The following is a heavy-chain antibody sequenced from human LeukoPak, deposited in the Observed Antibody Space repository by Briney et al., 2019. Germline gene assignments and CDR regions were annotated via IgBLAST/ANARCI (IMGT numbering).Heavy chain of an antibody. J-gene: IGHJ5*02. CDR1: GGSLNSHY. Sequence: SETLSLTCTVSGGSLNSHYWSWIRQPPGKGLEWIGYIYYNGNTNYNPSLKSRVTISVDTSKNQFSLKLNSVTAADTAMYYCARQTGRLDPWGQGTLVTVSS. V-gene: IGHV4-59*11. CDR2: IYYNGNT. CDR3: ARQTGRLDP.